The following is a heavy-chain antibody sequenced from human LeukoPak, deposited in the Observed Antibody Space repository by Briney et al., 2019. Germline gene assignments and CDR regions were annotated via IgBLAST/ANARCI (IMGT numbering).Heavy chain of an antibody. V-gene: IGHV4-30-4*01. CDR2: IYYSGST. CDR1: GGSISSGDYY. Sequence: SETLSLTCTVSGGSISSGDYYWSWIRQPPGKGLEWIGYIYYSGSTYYNPSLKSRVTISVDTSKNQFSLKLSSVTAADPAVYYCAREAGYDILTGYYGPNWFDPWGQGTLVTVSS. J-gene: IGHJ5*02. D-gene: IGHD3-9*01. CDR3: AREAGYDILTGYYGPNWFDP.